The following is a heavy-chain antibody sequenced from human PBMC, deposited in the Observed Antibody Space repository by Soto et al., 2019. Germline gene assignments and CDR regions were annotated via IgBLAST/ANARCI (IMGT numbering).Heavy chain of an antibody. D-gene: IGHD3-22*01. CDR1: GGAITPYY. CDR2: VYSTGST. Sequence: SDTLSLTCTVSGGAITPYYFSRIRQPDGKGLQWFGRVYSTGSTNYNPSLRTRVTMSVDTSQNQFFVRLSSVAAADTVVYYCARDESYDSNHRFDHWGQGILVTVSS. CDR3: ARDESYDSNHRFDH. J-gene: IGHJ4*02. V-gene: IGHV4-4*07.